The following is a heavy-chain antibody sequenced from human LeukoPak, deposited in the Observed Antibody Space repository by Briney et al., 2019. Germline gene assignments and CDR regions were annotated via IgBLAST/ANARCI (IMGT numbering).Heavy chain of an antibody. Sequence: SETLSLTCTVSGASISSYYWTWIRQPPGKGLEWIGYIYYSGSSGSTFYNPSLRSRVTTSVDTCKNQFSLRLSSVTAADTAVYYCARGFRGVRGEIDYWGQGTLVTVSS. CDR1: GASISSYY. CDR3: ARGFRGVRGEIDY. V-gene: IGHV4-59*01. D-gene: IGHD3-10*01. CDR2: IYYSGSSGST. J-gene: IGHJ4*02.